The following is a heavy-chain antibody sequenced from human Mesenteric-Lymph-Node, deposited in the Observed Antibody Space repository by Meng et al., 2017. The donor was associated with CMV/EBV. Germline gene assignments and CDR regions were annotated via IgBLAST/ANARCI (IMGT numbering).Heavy chain of an antibody. J-gene: IGHJ6*02. CDR1: RFSFSIYS. Sequence: GESLKISCAASRFSFSIYSMNWVRQAPGKGLEWVSSISSSSGYIYYADSVKGRFTVSRDNAKSSLYLLMHNLRAEDTAVYFCARGASCTSTSCYAPGDLYYDYGMDVWGQGTTV. CDR2: ISSSSGYI. V-gene: IGHV3-21*06. CDR3: ARGASCTSTSCYAPGDLYYDYGMDV. D-gene: IGHD2-2*01.